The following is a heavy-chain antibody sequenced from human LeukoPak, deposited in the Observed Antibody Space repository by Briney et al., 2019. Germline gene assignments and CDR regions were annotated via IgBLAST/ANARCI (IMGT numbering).Heavy chain of an antibody. D-gene: IGHD6-6*01. V-gene: IGHV4-34*01. CDR2: INNSRST. CDR3: ARGRLAARRGIDY. J-gene: IGHJ4*02. CDR1: GGSFSGYY. Sequence: SETLSLTCAVYGGSFSGYYWRWIRQPPGKGREWIGEINNSRSTNYNPSLNSRVTISLDTSKTQFSLKLSSVTAADTAVYYCARGRLAARRGIDYWGQGTLVTVSS.